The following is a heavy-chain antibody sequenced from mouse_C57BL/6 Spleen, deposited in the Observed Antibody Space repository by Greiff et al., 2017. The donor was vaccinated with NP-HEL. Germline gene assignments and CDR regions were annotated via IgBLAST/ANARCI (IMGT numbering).Heavy chain of an antibody. Sequence: QVQLQQSGPELVKPGASVKLSCKASGYTFTSYDINWVKQRPGQGLEWIGWIYPRDGSTKYNEKFKGKATLTVDTSSSTAYMELHSLTSEDSAVYFCARSDYYGSSYVGGPDYWGQGTTLTVSS. D-gene: IGHD1-1*01. J-gene: IGHJ2*01. V-gene: IGHV1-85*01. CDR3: ARSDYYGSSYVGGPDY. CDR2: IYPRDGST. CDR1: GYTFTSYD.